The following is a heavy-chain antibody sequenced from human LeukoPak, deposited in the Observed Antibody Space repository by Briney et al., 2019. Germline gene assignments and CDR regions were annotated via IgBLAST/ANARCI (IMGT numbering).Heavy chain of an antibody. Sequence: PSETLSLTCAVSGGSISSGGYSWSWIRQPPGKGLEWIGYIYHSGSTYYNPSLKSRVTISVDRSKNQFSLKLSSVTAADTAVYYCARGGIAVDYWGQGTLVTVSS. CDR1: GGSISSGGYS. V-gene: IGHV4-30-2*01. J-gene: IGHJ4*02. CDR2: IYHSGST. D-gene: IGHD6-13*01. CDR3: ARGGIAVDY.